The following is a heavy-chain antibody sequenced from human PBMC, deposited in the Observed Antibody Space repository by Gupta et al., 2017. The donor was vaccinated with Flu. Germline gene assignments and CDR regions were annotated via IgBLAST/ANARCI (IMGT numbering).Heavy chain of an antibody. J-gene: IGHJ5*02. CDR1: SYA. D-gene: IGHD2-2*01. CDR3: ARSPAAPTGGWFDP. Sequence: SYAISWVRQAPGQGLEWMGGIIPIFGTANYAQKFQGRVTITADKSTSTAYMELSSLRSEDTAVYYCARSPAAPTGGWFDPWGQGTLVTVSS. CDR2: IIPIFGTA. V-gene: IGHV1-69*06.